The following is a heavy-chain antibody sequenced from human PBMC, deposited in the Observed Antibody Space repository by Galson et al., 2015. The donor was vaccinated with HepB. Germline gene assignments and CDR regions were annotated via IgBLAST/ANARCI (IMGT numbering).Heavy chain of an antibody. V-gene: IGHV3-30*04. CDR3: ARDLGAYGATPTGY. Sequence: SLRLSCAASGFTFSSYAMHWVRQAPGKGLEWVAVISYDGSNKYYADSVKGRFTISRDNSKNTLYLQMNSLRAEDTAVYYCARDLGAYGATPTGYWGQGTLVTVSS. CDR1: GFTFSSYA. CDR2: ISYDGSNK. D-gene: IGHD1-26*01. J-gene: IGHJ4*02.